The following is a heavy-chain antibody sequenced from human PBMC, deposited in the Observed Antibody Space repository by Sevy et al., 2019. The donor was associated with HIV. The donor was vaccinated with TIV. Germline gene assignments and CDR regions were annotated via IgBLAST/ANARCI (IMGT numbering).Heavy chain of an antibody. J-gene: IGHJ6*02. CDR3: ARVVVPAAINYYGMDV. V-gene: IGHV3-30*04. CDR1: GFTFSSYA. CDR2: ISYDGSNK. D-gene: IGHD2-2*02. Sequence: GGSLRLSCAASGFTFSSYAMHWVRQAPGKGLEWVAVISYDGSNKYYAHSVKGRFTISRDNSKNTLYLQMNSLRAEDTAVYYCARVVVPAAINYYGMDVWGQGTTVTVSS.